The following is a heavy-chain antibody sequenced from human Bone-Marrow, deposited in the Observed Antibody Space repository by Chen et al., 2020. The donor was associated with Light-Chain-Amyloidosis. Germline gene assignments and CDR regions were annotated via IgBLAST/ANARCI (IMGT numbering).Heavy chain of an antibody. D-gene: IGHD6-13*01. CDR1: GFPFNDFG. V-gene: IGHV3-49*04. CDR3: TRDTAFRSSWYSNYYFEY. J-gene: IGHJ4*02. Sequence: EVQLVESGGGLVQPGRSLRLSCTASGFPFNDFGLSWVRQAPGKGLEWISFIRGKAYGGTTEYAASVRGRFTISRDDSRGIAYLQMDSLRIDDTAVYYCTRDTAFRSSWYSNYYFEYWGQGSLVTVSS. CDR2: IRGKAYGGTT.